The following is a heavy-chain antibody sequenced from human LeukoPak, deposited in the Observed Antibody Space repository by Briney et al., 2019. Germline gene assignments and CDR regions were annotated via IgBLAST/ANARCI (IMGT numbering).Heavy chain of an antibody. CDR3: AKRGVVTRVILVGFHKEAYYFDS. Sequence: GGSLRLSCAASGFTVSSNYMSWVRQAPGKGLEWVSVIYSGGSTYYADSVKGRFTISRDNSKNTLYLQMNSLRAEDTAVYFCAKRGVVTRVILVGFHKEAYYFDSWGQGALVTVSS. CDR2: IYSGGST. CDR1: GFTVSSNY. D-gene: IGHD3-22*01. J-gene: IGHJ4*02. V-gene: IGHV3-66*04.